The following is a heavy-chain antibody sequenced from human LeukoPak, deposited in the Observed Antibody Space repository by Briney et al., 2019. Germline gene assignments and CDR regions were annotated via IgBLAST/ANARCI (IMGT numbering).Heavy chain of an antibody. V-gene: IGHV3-33*01. CDR2: IWYDGTNK. CDR3: ARDGEFSYFDY. D-gene: IGHD3-10*01. J-gene: IGHJ4*02. CDR1: GFTFSSYG. Sequence: GGSLRLSYAASGFTFSSYGMHWVRQAPGKGLEWVAVIWYDGTNKYYADSVKGRFTISRDNSKNTLYLQMNSLRAEDTAVYYCARDGEFSYFDYWGQGTLVTVSS.